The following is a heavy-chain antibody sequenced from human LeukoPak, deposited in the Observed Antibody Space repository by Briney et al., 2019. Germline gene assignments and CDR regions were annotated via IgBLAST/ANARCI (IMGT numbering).Heavy chain of an antibody. Sequence: SQTLSLTCAVPGGSISSGGYSWSWIRQPPGKGLEWIGYIYHSGSTYYNPSLKSRVTISVDRSKNQFSLKLSSVAAADTAVYYCARSGQWLVPFDYWGQGTLVTVSS. V-gene: IGHV4-30-2*02. CDR1: GGSISSGGYS. J-gene: IGHJ4*02. CDR2: IYHSGST. CDR3: ARSGQWLVPFDY. D-gene: IGHD6-19*01.